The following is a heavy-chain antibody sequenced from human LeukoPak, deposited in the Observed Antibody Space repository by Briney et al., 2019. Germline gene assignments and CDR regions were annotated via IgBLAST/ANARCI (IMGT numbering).Heavy chain of an antibody. V-gene: IGHV1-2*06. Sequence: ASVKVSCKASVGTFSSYAISWVRQAPGQGLEWMGRINPNSGDPNYPQKFQGRVTMTRDTSLSTAYMEMSSLTSDDTAVYYCARSARHCNNGVCFTDYYIDLWGKGTTVIVSS. CDR2: INPNSGDP. J-gene: IGHJ6*03. D-gene: IGHD2-8*01. CDR3: ARSARHCNNGVCFTDYYIDL. CDR1: VGTFSSYA.